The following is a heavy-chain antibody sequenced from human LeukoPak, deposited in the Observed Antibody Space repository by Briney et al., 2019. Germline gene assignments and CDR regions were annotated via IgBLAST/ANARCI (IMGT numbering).Heavy chain of an antibody. D-gene: IGHD6-19*01. V-gene: IGHV3-13*01. Sequence: GGSLRLSCAASGFSFSSYDMHWVRQATGKGLEWVSAIGTAGDTYYPGSVKGRFTISRENAKNSLSLQMNSLRAGDTAVYYCARADSSGWYGASIDYWGQGTLVTVSS. CDR3: ARADSSGWYGASIDY. CDR1: GFSFSSYD. CDR2: IGTAGDT. J-gene: IGHJ4*02.